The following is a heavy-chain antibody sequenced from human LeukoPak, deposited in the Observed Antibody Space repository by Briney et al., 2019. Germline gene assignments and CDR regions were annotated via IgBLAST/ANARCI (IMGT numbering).Heavy chain of an antibody. J-gene: IGHJ2*01. Sequence: SETLSLTCTVSGGSISSYYWSWIRQPPGKGLEWIGYIYYGGSTNYNPSLKSRVTISVDTSKNQFSLKLSSVTAADTAVYYCARGPLSGRRWYFDLWGRGTLVTVSS. D-gene: IGHD2-15*01. CDR2: IYYGGST. V-gene: IGHV4-59*01. CDR3: ARGPLSGRRWYFDL. CDR1: GGSISSYY.